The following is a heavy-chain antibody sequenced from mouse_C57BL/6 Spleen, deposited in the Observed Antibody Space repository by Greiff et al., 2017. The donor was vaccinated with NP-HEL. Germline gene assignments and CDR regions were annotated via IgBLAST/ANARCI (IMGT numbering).Heavy chain of an antibody. CDR1: GYTFTDYN. V-gene: IGHV1-18*01. CDR3: ARSYYGSGRFAY. CDR2: INPNNGGT. Sequence: EVQLQQSGPELVKPGASVKIPCKASGYTFTDYNMDWVKQSHGKSLEWIGDINPNNGGTIYNQKFKGKATLTVDKSSSTAYMELRSLTSEDTAVYYCARSYYGSGRFAYWGQGTLVTVSA. J-gene: IGHJ3*01. D-gene: IGHD1-1*01.